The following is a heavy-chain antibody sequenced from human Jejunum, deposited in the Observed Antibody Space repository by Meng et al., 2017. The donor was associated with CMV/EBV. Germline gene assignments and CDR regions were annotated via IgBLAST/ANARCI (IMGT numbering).Heavy chain of an antibody. D-gene: IGHD2/OR15-2a*01. CDR3: AKDRLGSTAVPYFFDY. CDR2: ISGSGVNT. Sequence: FTFNTYAMTWGRQAPGKGLEWVSGISGSGVNTYYADSVKGRFTISRDNSKNTLYLQMNSLRGEDTAVYYCAKDRLGSTAVPYFFDYWGQGTLVTVSS. CDR1: FTFNTYA. J-gene: IGHJ4*02. V-gene: IGHV3-23*01.